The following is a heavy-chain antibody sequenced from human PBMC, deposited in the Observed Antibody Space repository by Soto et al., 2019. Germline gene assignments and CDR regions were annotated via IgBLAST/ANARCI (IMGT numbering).Heavy chain of an antibody. V-gene: IGHV4-59*01. J-gene: IGHJ4*02. D-gene: IGHD4-17*01. CDR1: GGSIRDYF. Sequence: SDTLSLTFTVSGGSIRDYFWTWIRQPPGKGLEWIGYIYYSGRTNSNPALKSLVSISVDTSKNHFSLQLRSVTDADTAVYYCARVRGDDFGDSGGSXYWGQGIRVTVS. CDR3: ARVRGDDFGDSGGSXY. CDR2: IYYSGRT.